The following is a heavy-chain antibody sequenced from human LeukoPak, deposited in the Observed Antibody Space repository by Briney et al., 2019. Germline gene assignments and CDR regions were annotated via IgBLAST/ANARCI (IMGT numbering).Heavy chain of an antibody. Sequence: NPSETLSLTCTVSGGSISIYYWSCIRQPAGKGREWIGRIYTSGSTNYNPSLKSRVTMSVATSTNQFSLKLRSVTAADTAVYYCARAYQLLPRVFDPWGQGTLVTVSS. D-gene: IGHD2-2*01. J-gene: IGHJ5*02. CDR1: GGSISIYY. CDR3: ARAYQLLPRVFDP. V-gene: IGHV4-4*07. CDR2: IYTSGST.